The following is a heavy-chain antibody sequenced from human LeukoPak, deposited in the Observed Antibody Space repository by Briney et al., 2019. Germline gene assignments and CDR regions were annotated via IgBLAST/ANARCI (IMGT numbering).Heavy chain of an antibody. CDR1: GVSISSSNSY. CDR2: IYYSGNT. D-gene: IGHD3/OR15-3a*01. V-gene: IGHV4-39*01. J-gene: IGHJ4*02. CDR3: ARQTGSGLFILP. Sequence: SETLSLTCTVSGVSISSSNSYWGWIRQPPGKGLEWIGSIYYSGNTYYNAYLKSQVSISIDTSKNQFSLRLTSVTAADTAVYYCARQTGSGLFILPGGQGTLVTVSS.